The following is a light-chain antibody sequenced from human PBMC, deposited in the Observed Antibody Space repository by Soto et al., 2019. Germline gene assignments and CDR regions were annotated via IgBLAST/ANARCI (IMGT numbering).Light chain of an antibody. J-gene: IGKJ4*01. CDR1: QSVSSSF. CDR3: QQYGSSPLT. CDR2: AAS. V-gene: IGKV3-20*01. Sequence: EIVLTQSPGTLSLSPGERATLSCRASQSVSSSFLAWYQQKPGQAPRLLIYAASSRATVIPDRFSGSASGTDFTLTISRLEPEDVAVYYCQQYGSSPLTFGGGTKVEIK.